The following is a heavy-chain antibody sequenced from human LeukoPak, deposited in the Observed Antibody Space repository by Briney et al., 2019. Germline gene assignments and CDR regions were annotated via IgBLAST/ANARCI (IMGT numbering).Heavy chain of an antibody. CDR2: IGNKAHSYAT. CDR3: SSQSPFRSGYSYYYMDV. CDR1: GFTFSDSA. J-gene: IGHJ6*03. Sequence: PGGSLRLSCAASGFTFSDSAMHWVRQASGKGLEWVGRIGNKAHSYATVYAASMKGRFTISRDASKNTAYLQMDSLKTEDTAVYFCSSQSPFRSGYSYYYMDVWGKGTTVTVSS. D-gene: IGHD3-3*01. V-gene: IGHV3-73*01.